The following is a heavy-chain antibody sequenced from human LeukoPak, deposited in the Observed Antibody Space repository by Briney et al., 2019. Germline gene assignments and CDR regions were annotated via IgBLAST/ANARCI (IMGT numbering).Heavy chain of an antibody. D-gene: IGHD4-23*01. V-gene: IGHV4-34*01. CDR3: ARIADYGGNSDY. CDR2: INHSGST. CDR1: GGSFSGYY. Sequence: SETLSLTCAVYGGSFSGYYWSWIRQPPGKGLEWIEEINHSGSTNYNPSLKSRVIISVDTSKNQFSLKLSSVTAADTAVYYCARIADYGGNSDYWGQGTLVTVSS. J-gene: IGHJ4*02.